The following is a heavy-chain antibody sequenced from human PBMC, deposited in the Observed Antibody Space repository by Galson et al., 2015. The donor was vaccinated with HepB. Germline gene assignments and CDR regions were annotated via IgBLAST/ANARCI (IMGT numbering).Heavy chain of an antibody. J-gene: IGHJ4*02. CDR1: GYIFSNYW. V-gene: IGHV5-51*01. CDR2: IPPGDSHT. CDR3: ARLRRPRGVVTATQYPYFDY. D-gene: IGHD2-21*02. Sequence: QSGADLKKPGVSLKFPCKGSGYIFSNYWLAWVRHTSERCLEWMGIIPPGDSHTRYSPSFQAQVIMSADKSIDTAYLQWSSLRASDTAIYCGARLRRPRGVVTATQYPYFDYWGQGTPLIVSS.